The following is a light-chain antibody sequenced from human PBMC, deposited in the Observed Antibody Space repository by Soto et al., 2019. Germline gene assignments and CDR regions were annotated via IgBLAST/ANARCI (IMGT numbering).Light chain of an antibody. V-gene: IGKV3-15*01. CDR1: QSVSSS. Sequence: EIVMTQSPATLSVSPGESATLSCRASQSVSSSLAWYQQKPGQAPRLLIYGASTRATGIPARFSGSGSGTEFTPTISSLQSEDFAVYYCHQYNHWPPYTFGQGTKLEIK. CDR3: HQYNHWPPYT. CDR2: GAS. J-gene: IGKJ2*01.